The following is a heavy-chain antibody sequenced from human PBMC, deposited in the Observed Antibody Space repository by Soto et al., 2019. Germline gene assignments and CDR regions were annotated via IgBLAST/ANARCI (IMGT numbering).Heavy chain of an antibody. D-gene: IGHD6-13*01. Sequence: ASVKVSCKASGYTFTGYYMHWVRQAPGQGLEWMGWINPNSGGTNYAQKFQGWVTMTRDTSISTAYMELSRLRSDYTAVYYCARGIAAAGTEYYYSGMDVWGRETTVTVYS. J-gene: IGHJ6*02. V-gene: IGHV1-2*04. CDR3: ARGIAAAGTEYYYSGMDV. CDR2: INPNSGGT. CDR1: GYTFTGYY.